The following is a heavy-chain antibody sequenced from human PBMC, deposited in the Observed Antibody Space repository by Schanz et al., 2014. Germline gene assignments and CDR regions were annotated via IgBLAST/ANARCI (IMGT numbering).Heavy chain of an antibody. V-gene: IGHV3-48*01. CDR3: ARDYESDLSSPRHDAFDV. CDR2: ISGSSSTK. CDR1: GITFSGYS. D-gene: IGHD3-22*01. Sequence: EVQLVESGGGLAQPGGSLRLSCAASGITFSGYSMNWVRQAPGKGLEWVSYISGSSSTKYYADSVKGRFTISRDNGKKSLYLQKTSVKAEETAVYFCARDYESDLSSPRHDAFDVWGQGTVVTVS. J-gene: IGHJ3*01.